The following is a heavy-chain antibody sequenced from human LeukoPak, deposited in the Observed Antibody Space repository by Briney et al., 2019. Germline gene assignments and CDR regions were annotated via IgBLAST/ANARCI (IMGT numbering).Heavy chain of an antibody. CDR3: AREKWELLPYFDY. V-gene: IGHV4-59*11. D-gene: IGHD1-26*01. J-gene: IGHJ4*02. CDR1: GGSLSSPY. Sequence: SETLSLTCTVPGGSLSSPYWSWIRQPPGKGLEWIGYIYYSGSTNYNPSLKSRVTMSVGTSKNQFSLKLNSVTAADTAVYYCAREKWELLPYFDYRGQGTLVTVSS. CDR2: IYYSGST.